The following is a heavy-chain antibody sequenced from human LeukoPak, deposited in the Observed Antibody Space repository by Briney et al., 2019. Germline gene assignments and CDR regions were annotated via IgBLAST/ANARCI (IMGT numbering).Heavy chain of an antibody. V-gene: IGHV3-53*01. CDR2: LYSGGRT. CDR3: TRDDAGTTVVTPGAFDI. D-gene: IGHD4-23*01. J-gene: IGHJ3*02. Sequence: GGSLRLSCAASGLTVSSNYMNWVRQGPGKGLEWVSILYSGGRTYYADSVKGRFTISRDNSKNMLYLQMNNLRAEDTAVYYCTRDDAGTTVVTPGAFDIWGQGTMVTVSS. CDR1: GLTVSSNY.